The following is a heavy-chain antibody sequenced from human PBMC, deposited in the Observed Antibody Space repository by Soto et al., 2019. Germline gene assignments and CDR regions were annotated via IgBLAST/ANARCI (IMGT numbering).Heavy chain of an antibody. J-gene: IGHJ6*02. Sequence: QVQLVESGGGVVQPGRSLRLSCAASGFTFSSYGMHWVRQAPGKGLEWVAVISYDGSNKYYADSVKGRFTISRDNSKSTLYIQMNILRVEDTAVYYCAKRNRYCSGSSCYRRGLYYYYYGMDVWGQGTTVTDCS. CDR1: GFTFSSYG. V-gene: IGHV3-30*18. CDR3: AKRNRYCSGSSCYRRGLYYYYYGMDV. D-gene: IGHD2-15*01. CDR2: ISYDGSNK.